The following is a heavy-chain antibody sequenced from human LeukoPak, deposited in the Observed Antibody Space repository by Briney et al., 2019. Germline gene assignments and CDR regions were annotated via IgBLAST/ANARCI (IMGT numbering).Heavy chain of an antibody. CDR3: AKDRAIIAARPNYFDY. J-gene: IGHJ4*02. D-gene: IGHD6-6*01. CDR2: INTDGSST. CDR1: GFTFSSYW. Sequence: GGSLRLSCAASGFTFSSYWMHWVRQAPGKGLVWVSRINTDGSSTSYADSVKGRFTISRDNAKNTLYLQMNSLRAEDTAVYYCAKDRAIIAARPNYFDYWGQGTLVTVSS. V-gene: IGHV3-74*01.